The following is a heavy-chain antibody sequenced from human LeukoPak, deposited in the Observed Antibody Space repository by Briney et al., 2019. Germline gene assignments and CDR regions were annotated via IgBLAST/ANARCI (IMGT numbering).Heavy chain of an antibody. Sequence: SETLSLTCTVSGGSISSYYWSWIRQPPGKGLEWIGYIYYSGSTNYNPSLKGRVTISVDTSKNQFSLKLSSVTAADTAVYYCARVQMVRGVIRIDYWGXGTLVTVSS. D-gene: IGHD3-10*01. CDR2: IYYSGST. V-gene: IGHV4-59*01. CDR3: ARVQMVRGVIRIDY. CDR1: GGSISSYY. J-gene: IGHJ4*01.